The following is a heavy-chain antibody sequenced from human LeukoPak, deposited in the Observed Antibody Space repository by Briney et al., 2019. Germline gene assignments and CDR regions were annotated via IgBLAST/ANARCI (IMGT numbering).Heavy chain of an antibody. CDR1: GRSISSGGYY. Sequence: SETLSLTCTVSGRSISSGGYYWSWIRQHPGKGLERFGYIYYSGSTNYNPALKSRVTISVDTSKNQFSLKLSSVTAADTAVYYCARSMVRLYYFDYWGQGTLVTVSS. D-gene: IGHD3-10*01. CDR3: ARSMVRLYYFDY. CDR2: IYYSGST. J-gene: IGHJ4*02. V-gene: IGHV4-61*08.